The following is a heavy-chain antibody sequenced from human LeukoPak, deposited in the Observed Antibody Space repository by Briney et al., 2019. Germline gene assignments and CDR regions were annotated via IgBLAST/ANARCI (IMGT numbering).Heavy chain of an antibody. CDR3: ARLMITFGGVIVQNGFDP. Sequence: ASVKVSCKASGYTFTSYGISWVRQAPGQGLEWMGWISAYNGNTNYAQKLQGRVTMTTDTSTSTAYMELRSLGSDDTAVYYCARLMITFGGVIVQNGFDPWGQGTLVTVSS. J-gene: IGHJ5*02. V-gene: IGHV1-18*01. D-gene: IGHD3-16*02. CDR1: GYTFTSYG. CDR2: ISAYNGNT.